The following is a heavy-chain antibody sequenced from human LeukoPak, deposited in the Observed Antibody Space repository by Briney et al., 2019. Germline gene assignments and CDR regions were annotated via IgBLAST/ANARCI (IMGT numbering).Heavy chain of an antibody. J-gene: IGHJ4*02. Sequence: SETLSLTCAVYGVSLSGYSWSWIRQPPGKGLEWIGEINHSGSTTYNPSLKSRVTMSVDTSKNQFSLKLSSVTAADTAVYYCACLNCSGGSCYFDYWGQGTLVTVSS. CDR3: ACLNCSGGSCYFDY. CDR2: INHSGST. D-gene: IGHD2-15*01. V-gene: IGHV4-34*01. CDR1: GVSLSGYS.